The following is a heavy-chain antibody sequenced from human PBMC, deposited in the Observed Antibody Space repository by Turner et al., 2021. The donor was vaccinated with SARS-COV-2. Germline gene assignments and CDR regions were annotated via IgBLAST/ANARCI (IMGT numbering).Heavy chain of an antibody. V-gene: IGHV1-69*01. D-gene: IGHD3-22*01. CDR2: IIPFFDTT. J-gene: IGHJ4*02. CDR3: ARFTAYDSSGSTFDY. Sequence: QVQLVQSGAEVKKPGSSVKVSSKASGGTFSSYAISWVRQAPGQGLEWMGGIIPFFDTTNYAQKFQGRVTITADESTSTAYMELSSLRSEDTAVYYCARFTAYDSSGSTFDYWGQGTLVTVSS. CDR1: GGTFSSYA.